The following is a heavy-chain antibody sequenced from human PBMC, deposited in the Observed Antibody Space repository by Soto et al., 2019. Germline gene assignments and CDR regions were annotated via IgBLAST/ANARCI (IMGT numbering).Heavy chain of an antibody. V-gene: IGHV1-2*04. CDR3: ARSHVVVTAFPPDQLGMDV. D-gene: IGHD2-21*02. CDR2: INPNSGGT. Sequence: GASVKVSCKASGYTFTGYYMHWVRQAPGQGLEWMGWINPNSGGTNYAQKFQGWVTMTRDTSISTAYMELSRLRSDDTAVYYCARSHVVVTAFPPDQLGMDVWGQGTTVTVSS. CDR1: GYTFTGYY. J-gene: IGHJ6*02.